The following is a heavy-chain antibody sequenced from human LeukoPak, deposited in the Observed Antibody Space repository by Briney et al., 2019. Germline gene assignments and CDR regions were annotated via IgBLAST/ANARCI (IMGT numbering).Heavy chain of an antibody. CDR3: ARNLVMVRGLIADY. CDR1: GSSISSGYY. J-gene: IGHJ4*02. CDR2: IYHSGSN. D-gene: IGHD3-10*01. Sequence: SAPLSLPCAVSGSSISSGYYWGWIRQPPGKGLEWIGSIYHSGSNYYNPSLKSRVTISVDTSKNQFSLKLSSVTAADTAVYYCARNLVMVRGLIADYWGQETLVTVSS. V-gene: IGHV4-38-2*01.